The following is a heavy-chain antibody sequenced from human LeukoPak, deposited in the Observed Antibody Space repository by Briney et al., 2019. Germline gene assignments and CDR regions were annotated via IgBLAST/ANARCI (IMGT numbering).Heavy chain of an antibody. CDR2: PQPNSVGT. CDR3: ARSVVVVPAAISSY. V-gene: IGHV1-2*02. Sequence: APARFSSKASGYTFTCYYMHCVGHAPGQRLEWMGWPQPNSVGTNYAQKFQGRVTMTRDTSISTAYMELSRLRSDDTAVYYCARSVVVVPAAISSYWGQGTLVTVSS. CDR1: GYTFTCYY. D-gene: IGHD2-2*01. J-gene: IGHJ4*02.